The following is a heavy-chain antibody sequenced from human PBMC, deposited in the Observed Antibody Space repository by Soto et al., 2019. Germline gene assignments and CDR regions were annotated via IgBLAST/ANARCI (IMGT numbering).Heavy chain of an antibody. V-gene: IGHV3-7*05. CDR1: GFTFSDYY. J-gene: IGHJ5*02. D-gene: IGHD1-1*01. CDR2: INQDGSAK. Sequence: EEQLVESVGGLVQPGGSLRLSCAASGFTFSDYYMSWVRQAPGKGLEWVANINQDGSAKSYVDSVRGRFTISRDNGKHSVAQQIDSLRADDTAVYYCARWNGGFDPWGQGTMVTVSS. CDR3: ARWNGGFDP.